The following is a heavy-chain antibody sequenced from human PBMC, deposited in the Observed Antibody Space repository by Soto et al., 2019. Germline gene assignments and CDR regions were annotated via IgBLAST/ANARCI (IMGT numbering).Heavy chain of an antibody. V-gene: IGHV3-21*01. CDR1: GFTFSSYS. D-gene: IGHD3-16*01. CDR2: ISSSSSYI. CDR3: ARALGSWGSGDAFDI. Sequence: GGSLRLSCAASGFTFSSYSMNWVRQAPGKGLEWVSSISSSSSYIYYADSVKGRFTISRDNAKNSLYLQMNSLRAEDKAVYYCARALGSWGSGDAFDIWGQGTMVTVSS. J-gene: IGHJ3*02.